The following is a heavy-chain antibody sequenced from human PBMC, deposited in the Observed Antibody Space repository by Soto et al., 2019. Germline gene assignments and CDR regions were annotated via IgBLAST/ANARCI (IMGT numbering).Heavy chain of an antibody. D-gene: IGHD6-13*01. Sequence: QVQLVQSGAEVKKPGASVKVSCKASGYTFTSYGISWVRQAPGQGLEWMGWISAYNGNTNYAQKLQGRVTMTTDTSTRTADMELRSLRSDDTAVYECAGQSRWYLAHWFVPWGQGTLVAVSS. CDR1: GYTFTSYG. V-gene: IGHV1-18*01. CDR3: AGQSRWYLAHWFVP. J-gene: IGHJ5*02. CDR2: ISAYNGNT.